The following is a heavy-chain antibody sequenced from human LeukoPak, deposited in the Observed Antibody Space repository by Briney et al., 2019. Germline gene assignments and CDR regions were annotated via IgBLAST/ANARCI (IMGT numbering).Heavy chain of an antibody. V-gene: IGHV1-2*02. D-gene: IGHD1-26*01. Sequence: ASVKVSCKASGYXFTGYYIHWVRQAPGQGREWMGWINPNSGGTNYAQKFQGRVTMTRDTSISTAYMELSRLRSDDTAVYYCARDLEWELLYGMDVWGQGTTVTVSS. J-gene: IGHJ6*02. CDR3: ARDLEWELLYGMDV. CDR1: GYXFTGYY. CDR2: INPNSGGT.